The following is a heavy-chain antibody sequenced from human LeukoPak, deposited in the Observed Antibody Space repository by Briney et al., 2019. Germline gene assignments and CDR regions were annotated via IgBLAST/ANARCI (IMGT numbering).Heavy chain of an antibody. D-gene: IGHD2-21*01. V-gene: IGHV1-69*05. CDR1: GGTFSSYA. CDR3: ARGCDYYFDY. Sequence: SVKVSCKASGGTFSSYAISWVRQAPGQGLEWMGRIIPIFGTANYAQKFQGRVTITTDESTSTAYMELSSLRSDDTAVYYCARGCDYYFDYWGQGTLVTVSS. J-gene: IGHJ4*02. CDR2: IIPIFGTA.